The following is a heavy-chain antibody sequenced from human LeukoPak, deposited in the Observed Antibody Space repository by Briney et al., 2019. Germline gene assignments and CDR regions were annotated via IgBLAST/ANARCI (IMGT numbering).Heavy chain of an antibody. J-gene: IGHJ3*02. Sequence: SQTLSLTCTVSGGSISSGGYYWSWIRQPPGKGLEWIGYIYHSGSTYYNPSLKSRVTISVDTSKNQFSLKLSSVTAADTAVYYCARDPTIGAGAFDIWGQGTMVTVSS. D-gene: IGHD2-8*01. CDR2: IYHSGST. CDR1: GGSISSGGYY. V-gene: IGHV4-30-2*01. CDR3: ARDPTIGAGAFDI.